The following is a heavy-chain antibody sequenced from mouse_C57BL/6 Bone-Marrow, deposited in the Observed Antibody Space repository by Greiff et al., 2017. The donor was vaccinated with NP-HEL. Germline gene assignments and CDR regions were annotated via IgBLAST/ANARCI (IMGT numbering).Heavy chain of an antibody. V-gene: IGHV1-64*01. J-gene: IGHJ3*01. CDR2: IHPNSGST. CDR1: GYTFTSYW. Sequence: QVQLQQPGAELVKPGASVTLSCKASGYTFTSYWMHWVKQRPGQGLEWIGMIHPNSGSTNYNEKFKSKATLTVDKSSSTAYMQLSSLTSEDSAVYYCASPGAYYSNYEFAYWGQGTLVTVSA. D-gene: IGHD2-5*01. CDR3: ASPGAYYSNYEFAY.